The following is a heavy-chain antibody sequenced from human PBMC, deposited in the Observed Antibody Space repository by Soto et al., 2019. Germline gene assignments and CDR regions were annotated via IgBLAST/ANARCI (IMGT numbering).Heavy chain of an antibody. CDR2: INWNSATI. V-gene: IGHV3-9*01. CDR3: AKASHPDFWSAYRYFDF. Sequence: MQLVESGGGFVQPGRSLTLSCAASGCTFDDHAMHWVRQGPGQGLEWVSGINWNSATIDYAASVKGRFTISRDNAKNSVSLQMNGLRDEDTALYFCAKASHPDFWSAYRYFDFWGQGALVIVSS. CDR1: GCTFDDHA. J-gene: IGHJ4*02. D-gene: IGHD3-3*01.